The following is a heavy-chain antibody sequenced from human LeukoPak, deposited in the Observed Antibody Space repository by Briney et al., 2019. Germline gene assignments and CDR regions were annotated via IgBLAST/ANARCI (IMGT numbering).Heavy chain of an antibody. CDR2: SRNKANSHTT. Sequence: GGSLRLSCAASGFTFSDYYMDWVRQAPGKGLEWVGRSRNKANSHTTEYAASVKGRFTISRDDSKNSLYLQMNSLKTEDTAVYYCARGLSVTWPWYFDDWGQGTLVTVSS. J-gene: IGHJ4*02. D-gene: IGHD5/OR15-5a*01. V-gene: IGHV3-72*01. CDR1: GFTFSDYY. CDR3: ARGLSVTWPWYFDD.